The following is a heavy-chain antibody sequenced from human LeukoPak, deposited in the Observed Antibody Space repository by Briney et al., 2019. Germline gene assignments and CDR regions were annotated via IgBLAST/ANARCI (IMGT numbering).Heavy chain of an antibody. Sequence: GGSLRLSCSASGFTFSSYAMSWVRQAPGKGLEWVSAISGSGGSTYYADSVKGRFTISRDNSKNTLYLQMNSLRAEDTAVYYCATDRKVIASGDAFDIWGQGTMVTVSS. CDR1: GFTFSSYA. V-gene: IGHV3-23*01. D-gene: IGHD2-21*01. J-gene: IGHJ3*02. CDR2: ISGSGGST. CDR3: ATDRKVIASGDAFDI.